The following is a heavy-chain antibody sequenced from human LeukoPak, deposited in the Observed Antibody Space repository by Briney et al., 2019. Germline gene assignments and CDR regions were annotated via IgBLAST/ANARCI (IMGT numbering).Heavy chain of an antibody. V-gene: IGHV4-34*01. CDR2: INHSGST. CDR3: ARSTVVPAAIRLLAFDI. D-gene: IGHD2-2*01. J-gene: IGHJ3*02. Sequence: SETLSLTCAVYGGSFSGYYWSWIRQPPGKGLEWIGEINHSGSTNYNPSLKSRVTISVDTSKNQFSLKLSSVTAADTAVYYCARSTVVPAAIRLLAFDIWGQGTMVTVPS. CDR1: GGSFSGYY.